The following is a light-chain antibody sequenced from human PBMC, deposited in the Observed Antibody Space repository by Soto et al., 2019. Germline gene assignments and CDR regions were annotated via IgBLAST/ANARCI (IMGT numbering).Light chain of an antibody. Sequence: IVLTQSPATLSLSPRERVTLSCRTSQSVSKYFAWYQQKPGRAPRLLIYDASSRATGIPARFIGSGSGTDFTLTISSLEPEDFAIYYCQQRSNWPITFGQGTRLEIK. CDR1: QSVSKY. CDR3: QQRSNWPIT. V-gene: IGKV3-11*01. J-gene: IGKJ5*01. CDR2: DAS.